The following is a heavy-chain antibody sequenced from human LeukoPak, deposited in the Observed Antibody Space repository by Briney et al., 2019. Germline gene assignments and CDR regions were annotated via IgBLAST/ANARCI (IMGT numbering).Heavy chain of an antibody. CDR3: ARGLNYYDSSGYYYGY. CDR1: GGSISSGGYS. D-gene: IGHD3-22*01. V-gene: IGHV4-30-2*01. CDR2: IYHSGST. Sequence: PSETLSLTCAVSGGSISSGGYSWSWIRQPPGKGLEWIGYIYHSGSTYYNPSLKSRVTISVDRSKNQFSLKLSSVTAADTAVYYCARGLNYYDSSGYYYGYWGQGTLVTVSS. J-gene: IGHJ4*02.